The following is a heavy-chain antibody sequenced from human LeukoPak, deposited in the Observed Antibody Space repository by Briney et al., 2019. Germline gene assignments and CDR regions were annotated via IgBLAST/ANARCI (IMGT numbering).Heavy chain of an antibody. CDR1: GFAVSTNY. CDR3: ARLFNAGLGAPLDY. V-gene: IGHV3-20*04. Sequence: GGSLRLSCAASGFAVSTNYMSWVRQIPGKGLEWVCGINGNGGRTGYADSVKGRFTISRDNAKNSLYLEMDSLRAEDTALYFCARLFNAGLGAPLDYGGQGTLVSVSS. CDR2: INGNGGRT. D-gene: IGHD1-26*01. J-gene: IGHJ4*02.